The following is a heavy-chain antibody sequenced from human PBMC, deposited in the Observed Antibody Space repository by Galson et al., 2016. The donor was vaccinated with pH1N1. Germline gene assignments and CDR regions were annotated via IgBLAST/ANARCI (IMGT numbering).Heavy chain of an antibody. CDR3: SRVDFGGKLGD. V-gene: IGHV4-34*01. D-gene: IGHD7-27*01. Sequence: SETLSLTCTVYGGSFSDYYWSWIRQPPGKGLEWIGEVNPSGSTIYNPSLNSRVIISADTSRNQFSLKLTSVTAADTAVYFWSRVDFGGKLGDWGQGTQVTVS. CDR2: VNPSGST. CDR1: GGSFSDYY. J-gene: IGHJ4*02.